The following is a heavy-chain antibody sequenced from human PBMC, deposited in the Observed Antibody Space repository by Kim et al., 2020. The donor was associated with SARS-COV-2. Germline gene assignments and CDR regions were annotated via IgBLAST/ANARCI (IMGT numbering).Heavy chain of an antibody. CDR2: INSDGSST. Sequence: GGSLRLSCAASGFTFSSYWMHWVRQAPGKGLVWVSRINSDGSSTSYADSVKGRFTISRDNAKNTLYLQMNSLRAEDTAVYYCSKNTLGERYCSSTSCYIRAYYYMDVWGKGTTVTVYS. CDR1: GFTFSSYW. V-gene: IGHV3-74*01. CDR3: SKNTLGERYCSSTSCYIRAYYYMDV. D-gene: IGHD2-2*01. J-gene: IGHJ6*03.